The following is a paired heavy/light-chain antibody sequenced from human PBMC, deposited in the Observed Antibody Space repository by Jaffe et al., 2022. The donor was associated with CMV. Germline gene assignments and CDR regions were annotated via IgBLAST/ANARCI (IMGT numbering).Light chain of an antibody. V-gene: IGKV3-11*01. Sequence: EIVLTQSPATLSLSPGERATLSCRASQSVSSYLAWYQQKPGQAPRLFIYDASNRATGIPARFSGSGSGTDFTLTISSLEPEDFAIYYCQQRKNWPRTFGQGTKVEIK. CDR1: QSVSSY. CDR3: QQRKNWPRT. CDR2: DAS. J-gene: IGKJ1*01.
Heavy chain of an antibody. CDR3: AKDPRRGAVYSGSFEY. Sequence: ELQLLESGGGLVQPGESLRLSCAASGFTFSDYAMSWVRQAPGKGLEWVSSISGSDGNTYYRDSVKGRFTISRDNSKNTLYLQMNSLRAEDTAVYYCAKDPRRGAVYSGSFEYWGQGTLVTVSS. V-gene: IGHV3-23*01. CDR1: GFTFSDYA. CDR2: ISGSDGNT. D-gene: IGHD2-21*01. J-gene: IGHJ4*02.